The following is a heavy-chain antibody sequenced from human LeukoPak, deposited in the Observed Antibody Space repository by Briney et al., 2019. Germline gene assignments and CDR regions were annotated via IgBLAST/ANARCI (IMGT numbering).Heavy chain of an antibody. CDR1: GFTFSSYG. D-gene: IGHD2-21*02. CDR2: IWNDGSNK. Sequence: GGSLRLSCAASGFTFSSYGMHWVRQAPGKGLEWVAVIWNDGSNKYYADSVKGRFTISRDNSKNTLYLQMNSLRAEDTAVYYCARGSSNCGGDCLDNWGQGTLVTVSS. CDR3: ARGSSNCGGDCLDN. V-gene: IGHV3-33*01. J-gene: IGHJ4*02.